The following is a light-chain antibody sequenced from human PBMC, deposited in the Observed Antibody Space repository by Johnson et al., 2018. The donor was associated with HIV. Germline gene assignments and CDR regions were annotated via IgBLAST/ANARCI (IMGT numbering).Light chain of an antibody. J-gene: IGLJ1*01. CDR1: SSNIGNNY. CDR3: GTWDNSLSAHG. V-gene: IGLV1-51*01. CDR2: DNN. Sequence: QSVLTQPPSVSAAPGQKVTISCSGSSSNIGNNYVSWYQQLPGTAPKLLIYDNNKRPSGIPDRFSGSKSGTSATLAITGLPTGDEADYYCGTWDNSLSAHGFGTGTKVTVL.